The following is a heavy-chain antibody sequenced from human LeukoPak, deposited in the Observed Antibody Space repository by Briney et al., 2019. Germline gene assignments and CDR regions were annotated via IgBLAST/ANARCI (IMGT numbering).Heavy chain of an antibody. D-gene: IGHD5-12*01. Sequence: GGSLRLSCAASGFTVNSKYMSWVRQAPGKGLEWVSAISGSGGSTYYADSVKGRFTISRDNSKNTLYLQMNSLRAEDTAVYYCAKLGATATFDYWGQGTLVTVSS. J-gene: IGHJ4*02. CDR1: GFTVNSKY. CDR3: AKLGATATFDY. CDR2: ISGSGGST. V-gene: IGHV3-23*01.